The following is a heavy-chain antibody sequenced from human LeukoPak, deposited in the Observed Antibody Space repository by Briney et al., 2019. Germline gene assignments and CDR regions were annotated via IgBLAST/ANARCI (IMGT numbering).Heavy chain of an antibody. CDR3: ARGRGTTVIYSLFDY. J-gene: IGHJ4*02. V-gene: IGHV4-39*01. CDR1: GGSISSSSYS. CDR2: IYYSGST. Sequence: SETLSLTCTVSGGSISSSSYSWGWLRQPPGKGLEWIASIYYSGSTYYNPSLKSRVTISVDTSKNQFSLKLSSVTAADTAVYYCARGRGTTVIYSLFDYWGQGTLVTVS. D-gene: IGHD4-17*01.